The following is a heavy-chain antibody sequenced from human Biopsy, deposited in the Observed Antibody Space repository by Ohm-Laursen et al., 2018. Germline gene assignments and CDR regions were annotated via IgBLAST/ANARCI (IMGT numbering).Heavy chain of an antibody. Sequence: SLRLSCAAPGFIFSSHGMHWVRQAPGKGLEWVAHFSYDGINKHYADSVKGRFTISRDNSKNTLSLQMNSLRVEDTAMYYCLREAATGYYRTADSWGQGTLVTVSS. D-gene: IGHD3-9*01. CDR1: GFIFSSHG. V-gene: IGHV3-30*03. CDR2: FSYDGINK. CDR3: LREAATGYYRTADS. J-gene: IGHJ4*02.